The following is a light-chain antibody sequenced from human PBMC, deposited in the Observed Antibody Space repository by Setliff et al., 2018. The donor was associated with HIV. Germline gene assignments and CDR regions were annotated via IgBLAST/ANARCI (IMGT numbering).Light chain of an antibody. Sequence: QSALTQPRSVSGSPGQSVTISCTGTSSDVGGHNSVSWYQQHPGKAPKLMISEVSNRPSGVSNRFSGSKSGNTASLTISGLQAEDEADYYCCSYASGDTWIFGGGTK. CDR3: CSYASGDTWI. CDR2: EVS. J-gene: IGLJ2*01. CDR1: SSDVGGHNS. V-gene: IGLV2-11*01.